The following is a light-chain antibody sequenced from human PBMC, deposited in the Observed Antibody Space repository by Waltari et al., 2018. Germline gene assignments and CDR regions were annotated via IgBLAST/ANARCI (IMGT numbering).Light chain of an antibody. CDR1: HTASSS. CDR3: QQYNKWPPSIT. J-gene: IGKJ4*01. Sequence: DIVMTQSPATLSVSPGERATLLCRASHTASSSLAWYQQKPGQAPRLLLYVASTRAAGIPARFSGSGSGTEFTLTINSLQSEDFAVYYCQQYNKWPPSITFGGGTKVEIK. V-gene: IGKV3-15*01. CDR2: VAS.